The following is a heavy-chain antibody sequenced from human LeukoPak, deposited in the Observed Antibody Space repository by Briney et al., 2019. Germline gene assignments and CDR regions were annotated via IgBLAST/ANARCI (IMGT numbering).Heavy chain of an antibody. CDR1: GFTLRSYA. D-gene: IGHD6-19*01. CDR3: ARQPDDSSGWNNGQDFFDY. Sequence: SGGSLRLSCAASGFTLRSYAMSWVRQAPGKGLEWVSGISGGGGSTYYADSVKGRFTISRDNSKSTLLLQMNSLGAEDTVVYYCARQPDDSSGWNNGQDFFDYWGQGTLVTVSS. J-gene: IGHJ4*02. V-gene: IGHV3-23*01. CDR2: ISGGGGST.